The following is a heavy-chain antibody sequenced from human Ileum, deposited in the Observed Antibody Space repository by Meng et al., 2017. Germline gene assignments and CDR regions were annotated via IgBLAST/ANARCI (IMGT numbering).Heavy chain of an antibody. J-gene: IGHJ5*02. CDR1: GFTFTDYF. V-gene: IGHV3-11*01. CDR3: ARGTTYCNAVKCAYDP. CDR2: ISSSGGSI. D-gene: IGHD2/OR15-2a*01. Sequence: QVQLIQSGGCLVKPGGSLRLSCSASGFTFTDYFMSWIRQAPGEGLEWLSYISSSGGSIAYADSVKGRFTASRDNSKNALYLQMDSLRAEDTAVYYCARGTTYCNAVKCAYDPWGQGTLVTVSS.